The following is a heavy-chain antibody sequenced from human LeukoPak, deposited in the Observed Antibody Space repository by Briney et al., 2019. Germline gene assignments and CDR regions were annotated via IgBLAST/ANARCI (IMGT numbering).Heavy chain of an antibody. V-gene: IGHV3-23*01. J-gene: IGHJ4*02. CDR1: GFTLSTYA. D-gene: IGHD2-2*01. Sequence: GGSLRLSCAASGFTLSTYAMSWVRQTPGKGLEWVAATSSSDAGTYHADSVRGRFTISRDNARDSLYLQMNSLRVEDTAVYYCARETDSTLFDYWGQGTLVTVSS. CDR2: TSSSDAGT. CDR3: ARETDSTLFDY.